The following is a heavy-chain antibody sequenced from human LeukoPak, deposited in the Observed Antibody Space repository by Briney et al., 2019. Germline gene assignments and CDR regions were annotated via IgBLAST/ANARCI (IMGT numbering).Heavy chain of an antibody. D-gene: IGHD3-3*01. V-gene: IGHV4-30-4*01. CDR2: IFYRGKT. J-gene: IGHJ4*02. CDR1: NASISSADHY. CDR3: ARSPPIWSGYTRFDY. Sequence: SETLSLTCTVSNASISSADHYWSWIRQPPGKGLEWIGYIFYRGKTYYNPSLKSRVTISVDTSKNQFSLKLSSVTAADTAVYYCARSPPIWSGYTRFDYWGQGTLVTVSS.